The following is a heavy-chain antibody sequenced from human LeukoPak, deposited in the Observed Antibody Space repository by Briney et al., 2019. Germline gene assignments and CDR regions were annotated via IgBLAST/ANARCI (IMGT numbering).Heavy chain of an antibody. CDR3: ASSYSSSGFDY. CDR1: GGSISSYY. V-gene: IGHV4-59*01. CDR2: IYYSGST. D-gene: IGHD6-6*01. Sequence: SETLSLTCTVSGGSISSYYWSWIRQPPGKGLEWIGYIYYSGSTNYNPSLKSRVTISVVTSKNQFSLKLSSVTAADTAVYYCASSYSSSGFDYWGQGTLVTVSS. J-gene: IGHJ4*02.